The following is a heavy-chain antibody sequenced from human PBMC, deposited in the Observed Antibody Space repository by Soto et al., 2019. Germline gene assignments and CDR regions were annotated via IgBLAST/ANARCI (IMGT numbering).Heavy chain of an antibody. Sequence: QVQLVESGGGVVQPGRSLRLSCAASGFTFSSYAMHWVRQAPGKGLEWVAVISYDGSNKYYADSVKGRFTISRDNSKNTLYLQMNSLRAEDTAVYYCARDCAGATTGFCDAFDIWGQGTMVTVSS. CDR3: ARDCAGATTGFCDAFDI. D-gene: IGHD1-26*01. V-gene: IGHV3-30-3*01. CDR1: GFTFSSYA. J-gene: IGHJ3*02. CDR2: ISYDGSNK.